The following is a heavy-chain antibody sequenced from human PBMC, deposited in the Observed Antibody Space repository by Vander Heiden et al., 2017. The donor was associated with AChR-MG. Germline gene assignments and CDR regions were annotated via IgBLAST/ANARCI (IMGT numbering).Heavy chain of an antibody. D-gene: IGHD2-15*01. CDR3: ATGETGYCSGGSCYST. CDR2: VYYSGIT. V-gene: IGHV4-59*01. J-gene: IGHJ4*02. Sequence: QVQLQESGPGLVKPSESLSLTCTVSGCSISSYYWSWIRQPPGKGLEWIGYVYYSGITNYNPSLKSRVAISVDTSKNQFSLKLSSVTAADTAVYYCATGETGYCSGGSCYSTWGQGTLVTVSS. CDR1: GCSISSYY.